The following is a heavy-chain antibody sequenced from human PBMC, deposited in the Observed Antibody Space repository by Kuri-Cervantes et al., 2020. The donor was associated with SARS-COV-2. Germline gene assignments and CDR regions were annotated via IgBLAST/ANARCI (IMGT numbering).Heavy chain of an antibody. Sequence: GESLKISCAASGFTFGSYAMHWVRQAPGKGLEWVAVISYDGSNKYYADSVKGRFTISRDNSKNTLYLQMNSLRAEDTAVYYCTTDLPNPTYPRYYYYYGMDVWGQGTTVTVSS. CDR1: GFTFGSYA. CDR3: TTDLPNPTYPRYYYYYGMDV. CDR2: ISYDGSNK. V-gene: IGHV3-30-3*01. D-gene: IGHD2-15*01. J-gene: IGHJ6*02.